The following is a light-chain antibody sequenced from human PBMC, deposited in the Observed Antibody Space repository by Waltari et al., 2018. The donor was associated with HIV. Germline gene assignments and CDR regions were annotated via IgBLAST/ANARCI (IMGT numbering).Light chain of an antibody. Sequence: QSALTQPPSASGSPGQSVTIPCTGKTRDVGSYNSVSWYPHHPGKAPKLRKYEVFKRPSGVPDRFSGSKSGNTASLTVSGLQAEDEADYYCTSYAGRNTFVFGGGTKLTVL. V-gene: IGLV2-8*01. CDR1: TRDVGSYNS. CDR3: TSYAGRNTFV. J-gene: IGLJ2*01. CDR2: EVF.